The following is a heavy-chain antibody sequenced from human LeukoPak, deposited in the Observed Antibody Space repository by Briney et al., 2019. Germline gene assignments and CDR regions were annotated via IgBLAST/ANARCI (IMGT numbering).Heavy chain of an antibody. CDR2: ISSSSSYI. V-gene: IGHV3-21*01. CDR3: ARDLRYCSSTSCRDY. D-gene: IGHD2-2*01. J-gene: IGHJ4*02. CDR1: EFTFSNYA. Sequence: GGSLRLSCEASEFTFSNYAMSWVRQAPGKGLEWVSSISSSSSYIYYADSVKGRFTISRDNAKNSLYLQMNSLRAEDTAVYYCARDLRYCSSTSCRDYWGQGTLVTVSS.